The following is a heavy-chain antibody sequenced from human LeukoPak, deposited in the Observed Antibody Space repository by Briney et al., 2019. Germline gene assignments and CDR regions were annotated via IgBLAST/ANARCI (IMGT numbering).Heavy chain of an antibody. Sequence: PGGSLRLSCAASGFTFSSYSMNWVRQAPGKGLEWVSYISSSSSTIYYADSVKGRFTISRDNAKNSLYLQMNSLRAEDTAVYYCARDSLDRGVRIYYFDYWGQGTLVTVSS. J-gene: IGHJ4*02. D-gene: IGHD3-10*01. V-gene: IGHV3-48*04. CDR1: GFTFSSYS. CDR3: ARDSLDRGVRIYYFDY. CDR2: ISSSSSTI.